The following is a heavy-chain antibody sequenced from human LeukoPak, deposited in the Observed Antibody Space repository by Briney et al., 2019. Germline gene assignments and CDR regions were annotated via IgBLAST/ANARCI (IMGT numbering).Heavy chain of an antibody. D-gene: IGHD3-3*01. CDR3: TRGYYDFWSGYPIPYYFDY. V-gene: IGHV3-49*04. Sequence: PGRSLRLSCTASGFTFGDYAMSWVRQAPGKGLEWVGFIRSKAYGGTTEYAASVKGRFTISRDDSKSIAYLQMNSLKTEDTAVYYCTRGYYDFWSGYPIPYYFDYWGQGTLVTVSS. CDR1: GFTFGDYA. CDR2: IRSKAYGGTT. J-gene: IGHJ4*02.